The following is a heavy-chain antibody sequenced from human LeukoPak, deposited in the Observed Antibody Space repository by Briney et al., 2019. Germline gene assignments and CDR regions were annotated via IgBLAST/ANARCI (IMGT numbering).Heavy chain of an antibody. CDR2: IKSKTDGGTT. CDR3: TTDPYYYDSSGYYADAFDI. J-gene: IGHJ3*02. V-gene: IGHV3-15*01. D-gene: IGHD3-22*01. Sequence: GGSLRLSCAASGFTFSNAWMSWVRQAPGKGLEWVGRIKSKTDGGTTDYAAPVKGRFTISRDDSKNTLYLQMNSLKTEDTAVYYCTTDPYYYDSSGYYADAFDIWGQGTMVTVSS. CDR1: GFTFSNAW.